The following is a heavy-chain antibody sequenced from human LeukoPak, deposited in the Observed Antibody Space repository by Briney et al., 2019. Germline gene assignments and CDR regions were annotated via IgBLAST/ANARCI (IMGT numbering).Heavy chain of an antibody. J-gene: IGHJ5*02. Sequence: ASVKVSCKASGYTFTSYDINWVRQAPGQGLEWMGWMNPNSGNTSYAQKFQGRVTMTRNTSISTAYMELSSLRSEDTAVYYCARYEDSSGWYRWGQGTLVTVSS. CDR3: ARYEDSSGWYR. V-gene: IGHV1-8*01. CDR2: MNPNSGNT. D-gene: IGHD6-19*01. CDR1: GYTFTSYD.